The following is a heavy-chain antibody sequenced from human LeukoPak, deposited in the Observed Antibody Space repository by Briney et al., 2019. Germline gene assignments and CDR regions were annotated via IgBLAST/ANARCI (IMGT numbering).Heavy chain of an antibody. CDR3: ARDGGFYFDY. D-gene: IGHD4-23*01. V-gene: IGHV4-59*01. CDR1: GGSISSYY. J-gene: IGHJ4*02. CDR2: IYYSGST. Sequence: SETLSLTCTVSGGSISSYYWSWIRQPPGKGLEWIGYIYYSGSTNYNPSLKSRVTISADTSKNQFSLKLSSVTAADTAVYYCARDGGFYFDYWGQGTLVTVSS.